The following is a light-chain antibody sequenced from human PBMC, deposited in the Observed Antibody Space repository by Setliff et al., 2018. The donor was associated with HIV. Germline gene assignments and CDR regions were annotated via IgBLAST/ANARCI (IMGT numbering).Light chain of an antibody. V-gene: IGLV2-8*01. CDR1: SSDVGGYNY. Sequence: QSVLTQPPSASGSPGQSVTISCTGTSSDVGGYNYVSWYQQHPGKAPKLMIYEVSRRPSGVPDRFSGSKSGNTASLTVSGLQAEDEADYYCSSYISSSTLFGTGTKVTVL. CDR3: SSYISSSTL. J-gene: IGLJ1*01. CDR2: EVS.